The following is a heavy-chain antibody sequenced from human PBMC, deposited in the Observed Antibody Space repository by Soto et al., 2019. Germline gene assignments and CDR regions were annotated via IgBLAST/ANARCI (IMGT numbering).Heavy chain of an antibody. CDR2: IWYDGSRK. D-gene: IGHD2-2*01. CDR1: GFTFSDYG. CDR3: PTPNCSSPSCYYYGVDV. V-gene: IGHV3-33*01. J-gene: IGHJ6*02. Sequence: GGSLRLSCAVSGFTFSDYGMHWVRQTPGKGLEWVAVIWYDGSRKYYTDSVKGRFTISRDNSENTLYLQMNSLRAEDTAVYYCPTPNCSSPSCYYYGVDVCGQGTTVTVSS.